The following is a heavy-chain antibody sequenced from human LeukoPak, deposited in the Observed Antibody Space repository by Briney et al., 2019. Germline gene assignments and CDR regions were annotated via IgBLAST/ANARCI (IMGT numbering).Heavy chain of an antibody. V-gene: IGHV4-39*07. CDR1: GGSINSSYYY. CDR2: IYYSGST. J-gene: IGHJ5*02. D-gene: IGHD6-13*01. CDR3: ARGPGYRVGNWFDP. Sequence: PSETLSLTCTVSGGSINSSYYYWGWIRQPPGKGLEWIGSIYYSGSTYYNPSLKSRVTISVDTSKNQFSLKLSSVTAADTAVYYCARGPGYRVGNWFDPWGQGTLVTVSS.